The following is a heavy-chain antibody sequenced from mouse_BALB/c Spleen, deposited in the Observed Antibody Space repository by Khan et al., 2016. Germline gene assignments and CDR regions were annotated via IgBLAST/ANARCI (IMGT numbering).Heavy chain of an antibody. Sequence: QIQLVQSGPELVKPGASVRISCKASGYTFTSYYIHWVKQRPGQGLEWIGWIYPGNVNTKYNEKFKGKATLTADKSSSTAYMQLSSLTSEDSAVXFCARGGLRRGYYVDYWGQGTTLTVSS. V-gene: IGHV1S56*01. J-gene: IGHJ2*01. CDR1: GYTFTSYY. CDR3: ARGGLRRGYYVDY. D-gene: IGHD2-4*01. CDR2: IYPGNVNT.